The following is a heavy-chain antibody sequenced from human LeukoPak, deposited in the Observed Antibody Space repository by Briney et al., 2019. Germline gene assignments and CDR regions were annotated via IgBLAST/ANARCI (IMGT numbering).Heavy chain of an antibody. J-gene: IGHJ4*02. CDR3: AKGGRMVRGVIVTNYYFDY. D-gene: IGHD3-10*01. CDR2: ISAGGGGS. CDR1: RFXFSSYA. V-gene: IGHV3-23*01. Sequence: GGSLRLSCAASRFXFSSYAISWVRQAPGKGLEWVSSISAGGGGSYYADSVQGRFTISRDTSKNTLYLQMNSLRAEDTAVYYCAKGGRMVRGVIVTNYYFDYWGQGTLVTVSS.